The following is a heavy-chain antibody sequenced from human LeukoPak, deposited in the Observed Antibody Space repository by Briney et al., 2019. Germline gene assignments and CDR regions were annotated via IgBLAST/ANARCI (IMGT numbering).Heavy chain of an antibody. CDR3: ARVTIVGATTDFDY. J-gene: IGHJ4*02. D-gene: IGHD1-26*01. Sequence: ATVKVSCKASGYTFTSYGISWVRQAPGQGLEWMGWISAYNGNTNCAQKLQGRVTMTTDTSTSTAYMELRSLRSDDTAVYYCARVTIVGATTDFDYWGQGTLVTVSS. CDR2: ISAYNGNT. V-gene: IGHV1-18*01. CDR1: GYTFTSYG.